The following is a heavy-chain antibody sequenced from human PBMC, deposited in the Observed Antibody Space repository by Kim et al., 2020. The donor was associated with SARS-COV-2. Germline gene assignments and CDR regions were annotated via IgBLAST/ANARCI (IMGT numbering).Heavy chain of an antibody. D-gene: IGHD2-15*01. J-gene: IGHJ5*02. Sequence: SETLSLTCTVSGGSISSYYWSWIRQPPGKGLEWIGYIYYSGSTNYNPSLKSRVTISVDTSKNQFSLKLSSVTAADTAVYYCARVSERVVAATQTDTQRGWFDPWGQGTLVTVSS. CDR1: GGSISSYY. CDR3: ARVSERVVAATQTDTQRGWFDP. CDR2: IYYSGST. V-gene: IGHV4-59*13.